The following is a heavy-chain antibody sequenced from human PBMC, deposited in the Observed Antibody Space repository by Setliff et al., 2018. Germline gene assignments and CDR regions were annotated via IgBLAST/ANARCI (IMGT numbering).Heavy chain of an antibody. V-gene: IGHV3-7*04. CDR2: IKGDGSEK. Sequence: PGWSLRLSCSVSGFTFGIYWMSWVRQAPGKGLEWVANIKGDGSEKYYVDSVKGRFAVSRDNAKNSLFLQMDSLTVEDTAVYYCGRAGKPYAIDIWGQGTMVTVSS. CDR1: GFTFGIYW. CDR3: GRAGKPYAIDI. J-gene: IGHJ3*02.